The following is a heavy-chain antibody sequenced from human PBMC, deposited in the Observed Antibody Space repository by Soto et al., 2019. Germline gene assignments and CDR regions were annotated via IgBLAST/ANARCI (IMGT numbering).Heavy chain of an antibody. D-gene: IGHD2-15*01. CDR2: ISAYNGNT. CDR1: GYTFTSYG. V-gene: IGHV1-18*01. Sequence: ASVKVSCKASGYTFTSYGIIWVRQNTGQGLEWMGWISAYNGNTNYAQKLQGRVPMTTDTSTSTAYMELRSLRSDDTAVYYCARRDCSGGSCRFNYYYYGMDVWGQGTTVTVSS. J-gene: IGHJ6*02. CDR3: ARRDCSGGSCRFNYYYYGMDV.